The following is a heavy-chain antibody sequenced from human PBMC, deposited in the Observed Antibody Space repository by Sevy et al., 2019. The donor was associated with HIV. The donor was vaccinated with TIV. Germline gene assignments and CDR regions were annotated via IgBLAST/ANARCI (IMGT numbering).Heavy chain of an antibody. CDR2: INPSSGGT. J-gene: IGHJ5*02. Sequence: VKVSCETSGYTFTYYYIHWVRQAPGQGLEWMGWINPSSGGTQYAQKFQGRVSVTSDTSRRTSYMELRRLRSDDTAQYYCARQVDNWFDPWGQGTPVTVSS. V-gene: IGHV1-2*02. D-gene: IGHD2-15*01. CDR1: GYTFTYYY. CDR3: ARQVDNWFDP.